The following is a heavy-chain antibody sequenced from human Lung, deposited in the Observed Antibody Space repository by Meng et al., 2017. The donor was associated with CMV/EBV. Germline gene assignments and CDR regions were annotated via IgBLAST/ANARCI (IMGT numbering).Heavy chain of an antibody. Sequence: SVXVSXXASGYTFTSYDINWVRQATGQGLEWMGWMNPNSGNTAYAPKFQGRLTMTRNTSINTAYMDLSSLRSEDTAIYYCTRGRGSTHKGNWFDPWGQGTXVNGYS. V-gene: IGHV1-8*01. CDR3: TRGRGSTHKGNWFDP. D-gene: IGHD3-10*01. J-gene: IGHJ5*02. CDR1: GYTFTSYD. CDR2: MNPNSGNT.